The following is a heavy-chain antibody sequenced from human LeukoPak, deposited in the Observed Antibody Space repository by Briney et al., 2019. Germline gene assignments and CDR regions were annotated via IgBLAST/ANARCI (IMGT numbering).Heavy chain of an antibody. V-gene: IGHV4-4*07. CDR1: GASISSYY. CDR2: IYVSGNT. J-gene: IGHJ5*02. CDR3: ARDSGTTGEVKFDP. D-gene: IGHD1-7*01. Sequence: SETLSLTCTVSGASISSYYWSWIRQPAGKGLEWIGRIYVSGNTTYNPSLESRVTMSLDTSKNQISLKVSSVTAADTAVYYCARDSGTTGEVKFDPWGQGTLVTVSS.